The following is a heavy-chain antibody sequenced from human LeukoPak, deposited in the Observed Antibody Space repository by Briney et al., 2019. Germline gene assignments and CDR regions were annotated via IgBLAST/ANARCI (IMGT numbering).Heavy chain of an antibody. CDR3: AFSSSWSAFDI. D-gene: IGHD6-13*01. CDR2: MNPNSGNT. Sequence: ASVKVSCKASGGTFSSYAISWVRQATGQGLEWMGWMNPNSGNTGYAQKFQGRVTMTRNTSISTAYMELSSLRSEDTAVYYCAFSSSWSAFDIWGQGTMVTVSS. J-gene: IGHJ3*02. V-gene: IGHV1-8*02. CDR1: GGTFSSYA.